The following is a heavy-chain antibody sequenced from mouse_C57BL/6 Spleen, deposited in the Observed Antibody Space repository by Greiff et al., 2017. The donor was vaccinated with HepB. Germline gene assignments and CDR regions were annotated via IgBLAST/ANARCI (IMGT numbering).Heavy chain of an antibody. J-gene: IGHJ4*01. CDR3: ARSGYYGSSPYAMDY. Sequence: QVQLQQPGAELVKPGASVKLSCKASGYTFTSYWMQWVKQRPGQGLEWIGEIDPSDSYTNYNQKLKGKATLTVDTSSSTAYMQLSSLTSEDSAVYYWARSGYYGSSPYAMDYWGQGTSVTVSS. V-gene: IGHV1-50*01. CDR1: GYTFTSYW. D-gene: IGHD1-1*01. CDR2: IDPSDSYT.